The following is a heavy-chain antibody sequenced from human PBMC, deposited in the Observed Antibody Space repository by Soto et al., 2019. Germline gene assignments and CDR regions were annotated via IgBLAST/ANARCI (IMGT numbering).Heavy chain of an antibody. D-gene: IGHD4-17*01. CDR1: GYNFPRHW. J-gene: IGHJ4*02. CDR3: ARSDGDYVFEH. Sequence: GESLQISCQASGYNFPRHWVACVRQMPGEGLEWIGLIFAGDSDTRFSPSFQGHVTMSVDKSTATAYLQWSSLTTSDTAKYYCARSDGDYVFEHWGKGTQVTVSS. V-gene: IGHV5-51*01. CDR2: IFAGDSDT.